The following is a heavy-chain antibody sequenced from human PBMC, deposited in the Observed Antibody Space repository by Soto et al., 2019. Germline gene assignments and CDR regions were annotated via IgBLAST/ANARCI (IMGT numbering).Heavy chain of an antibody. J-gene: IGHJ6*02. CDR1: GYTFTSYD. CDR2: MNPNSGNT. D-gene: IGHD3-22*01. V-gene: IGHV1-8*01. CDR3: ARGLRTYYYDSSGYGMDV. Sequence: QVQLVQSGAEVKKPGASVKVSCKASGYTFTSYDINWVRQATGQGLEWMGWMNPNSGNTGYAQKFQGRVTMTRNTSISTAYMELSSLRSEDTAVYYCARGLRTYYYDSSGYGMDVWGQGTTVTVSS.